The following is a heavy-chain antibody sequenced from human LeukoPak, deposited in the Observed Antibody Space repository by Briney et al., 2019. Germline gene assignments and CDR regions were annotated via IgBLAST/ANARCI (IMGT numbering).Heavy chain of an antibody. CDR2: IIPILGIA. CDR1: GGTFSSYA. V-gene: IGHV1-69*04. Sequence: SVKVSCKASGGTFSSYAISWVRQAPGQGLEWMGRIIPILGIANYAQKFQGRVTITADKSTSTAYMELSSLRSEYTAVYYCARDEGYYYDFWGQGTMVTVSS. D-gene: IGHD3-10*01. CDR3: ARDEGYYYDF. J-gene: IGHJ3*01.